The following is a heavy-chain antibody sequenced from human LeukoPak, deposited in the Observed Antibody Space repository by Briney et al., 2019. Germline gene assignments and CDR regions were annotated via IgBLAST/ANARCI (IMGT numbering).Heavy chain of an antibody. V-gene: IGHV3-23*01. CDR2: ISGSGTST. CDR3: ANRLAVTVGSPDDY. Sequence: GGSLRLSCAASGFTFSSYAMSWVRQAPGKGLEWVSSISGSGTSTYYADSVKGRFTISRDNAKNTVYLQMNRLRAEDTAVYYCANRLAVTVGSPDDYWGQGTLVTVSS. J-gene: IGHJ4*02. D-gene: IGHD2-21*02. CDR1: GFTFSSYA.